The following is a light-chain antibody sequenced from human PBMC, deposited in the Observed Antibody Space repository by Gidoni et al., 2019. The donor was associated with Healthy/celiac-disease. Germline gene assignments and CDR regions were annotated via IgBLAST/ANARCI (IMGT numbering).Light chain of an antibody. J-gene: IGLJ3*02. Sequence: QPALTQPASVSGSPGQSITISCTGTSSHFGGYNYVSWYQQHPGKAPKLMIYDVSNRPSGVSNRFSGSKSGNTASLTISGLQAENEADYYCSSYTSSSTLWVFGGGTKLTVL. V-gene: IGLV2-14*01. CDR3: SSYTSSSTLWV. CDR1: SSHFGGYNY. CDR2: DVS.